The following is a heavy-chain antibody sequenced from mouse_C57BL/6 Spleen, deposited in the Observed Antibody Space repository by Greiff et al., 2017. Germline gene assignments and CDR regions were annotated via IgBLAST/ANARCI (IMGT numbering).Heavy chain of an antibody. D-gene: IGHD1-1*01. Sequence: EVHLVESGEGLVKPGGSLTLSCAASGFTFSSYAMSWVRQTPEKRLEWVAYISSGGEYIYYADTVKGRFTISRDNARNTLYLQMSSLKSEDTAMYYCTRGGGDYYGSSYVRYFDVWGTGTTVTVSS. CDR2: ISSGGEYI. J-gene: IGHJ1*03. CDR1: GFTFSSYA. V-gene: IGHV5-9-1*02. CDR3: TRGGGDYYGSSYVRYFDV.